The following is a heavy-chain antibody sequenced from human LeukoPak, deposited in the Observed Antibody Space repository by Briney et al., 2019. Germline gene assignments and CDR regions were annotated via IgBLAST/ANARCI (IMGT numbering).Heavy chain of an antibody. CDR1: GGSINSSSYY. CDR2: IYYSGST. J-gene: IGHJ6*04. V-gene: IGHV4-39*07. Sequence: SETLSLTCTVSGGSINSSSYYWGWIRQPPGKGLQWIGSIYYSGSTYYNPSPKSRVTISLDTSKNQFSLKLSSVTAADTAVYYCARVGSGSYQRASVDVWGKGTTVTVSS. D-gene: IGHD3-10*01. CDR3: ARVGSGSYQRASVDV.